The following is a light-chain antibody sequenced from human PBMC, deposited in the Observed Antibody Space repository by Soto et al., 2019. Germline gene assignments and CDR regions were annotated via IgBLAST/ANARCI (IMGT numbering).Light chain of an antibody. CDR1: QSVSSN. Sequence: EMVMTQSPGTLSVSPGERVTLSCRASQSVSSNLAWYQHKPGQAPRLLIYGASTRATGIPARFSGSGSGTEFTLTISSLQSEDFAVFFCQQYGTSEIIFGQGTRLEIK. CDR2: GAS. CDR3: QQYGTSEII. V-gene: IGKV3-15*01. J-gene: IGKJ5*01.